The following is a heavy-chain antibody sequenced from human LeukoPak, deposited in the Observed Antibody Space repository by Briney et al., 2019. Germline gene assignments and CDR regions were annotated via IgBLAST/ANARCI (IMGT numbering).Heavy chain of an antibody. J-gene: IGHJ4*02. CDR3: ARDGGEWELDY. V-gene: IGHV3-48*03. CDR1: VLTFSSYE. CDR2: ISSSGSTI. Sequence: PGGSLRLTCVASVLTFSSYEVYWVRQAPAKGLEWVSYISSSGSTIYYADSVKGRFTISRDNAKNSLYLQMNSLRVEDTAVYYCARDGGEWELDYWGQGTLVTVSS. D-gene: IGHD1-26*01.